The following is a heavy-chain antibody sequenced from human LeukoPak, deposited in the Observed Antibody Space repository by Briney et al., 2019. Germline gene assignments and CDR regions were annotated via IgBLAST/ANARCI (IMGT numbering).Heavy chain of an antibody. CDR1: GSTFTGYY. CDR3: ARSSHPTYYHFYYYMDV. J-gene: IGHJ6*03. CDR2: INLSSGGA. Sequence: ASVTVSCKASGSTFTGYYLHWVRQAPGQGLEWMGWINLSSGGAKYAQNFQGRVIITTDTSISTAYMELSSLGSDDTTVYYCARSSHPTYYHFYYYMDVWGKGSTVTVSS. V-gene: IGHV1-2*02. D-gene: IGHD6-13*01.